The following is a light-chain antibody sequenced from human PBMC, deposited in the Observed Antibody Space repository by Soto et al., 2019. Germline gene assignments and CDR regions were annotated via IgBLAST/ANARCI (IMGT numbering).Light chain of an antibody. CDR1: QSVSSN. CDR3: QQYNNWVT. CDR2: GAS. V-gene: IGKV3-15*01. J-gene: IGKJ4*01. Sequence: EIVMTQSPATLSVSPGERATLSCRASQSVSSNLAWYQQKPGQPPMLLIYGASTRATGIPARFSGSGSGTVFTLTISRLQYEGCAVYYCQQYNNWVTFGGGTKVEIK.